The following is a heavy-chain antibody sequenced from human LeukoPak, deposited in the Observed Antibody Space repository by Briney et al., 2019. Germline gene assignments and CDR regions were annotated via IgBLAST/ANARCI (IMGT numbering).Heavy chain of an antibody. D-gene: IGHD6-13*01. CDR3: ARGVNYGSSSWPYYYYYMDV. CDR2: INPNSGGT. J-gene: IGHJ6*03. V-gene: IGHV1-2*06. CDR1: GYTFTGYY. Sequence: ASVKVSCKASGYTFTGYYMHWVRQAPGQGLEWMGRINPNSGGTNYAQKFQGRVTMTRDTSISTAYMELSRLRSDDTAVYYCARGVNYGSSSWPYYYYYMDVWGKGTTVTVSS.